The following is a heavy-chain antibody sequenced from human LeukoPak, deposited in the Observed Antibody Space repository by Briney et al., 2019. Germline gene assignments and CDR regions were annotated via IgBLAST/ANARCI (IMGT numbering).Heavy chain of an antibody. J-gene: IGHJ5*02. CDR3: AKDLYGSGWYNYFDP. CDR1: GFTFRSYG. Sequence: PGGSLRLSRAASGFTFRSYGMHWVRQAPGKGLEWVAMISYNGNSQQYVDSVKGRFAISRDTSKNTVYLQMSSLRPEDSAMYYCAKDLYGSGWYNYFDPWGQGTLVTVSS. V-gene: IGHV3-30*18. CDR2: ISYNGNSQ. D-gene: IGHD6-19*01.